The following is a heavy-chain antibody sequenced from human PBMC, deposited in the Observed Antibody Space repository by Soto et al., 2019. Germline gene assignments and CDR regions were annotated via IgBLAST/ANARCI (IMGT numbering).Heavy chain of an antibody. J-gene: IGHJ4*02. CDR1: GYTFTGYY. CDR2: LNPNSGGT. CDR3: ARVRGAARGPFDY. D-gene: IGHD6-25*01. V-gene: IGHV1-2*04. Sequence: GASVKVSCKASGYTFTGYYMHWVRPAPGQGLEWMGWLNPNSGGTNYAQKFQGWVTMTRDTSISTAYMELSRLRSDDTAVYYCARVRGAARGPFDYWGQGTLVTVSS.